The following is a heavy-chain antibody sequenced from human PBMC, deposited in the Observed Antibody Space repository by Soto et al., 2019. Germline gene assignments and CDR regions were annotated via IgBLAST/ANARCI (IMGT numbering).Heavy chain of an antibody. D-gene: IGHD3-22*01. V-gene: IGHV3-33*01. CDR3: ARDLVVNYTQYYFDY. CDR2: IWYDGSNK. CDR1: GFTFSSYG. J-gene: IGHJ4*02. Sequence: GGSLRLSCAASGFTFSSYGMHWVRQAPGKGLEWVAVIWYDGSNKYYADSVKGRFTISRDNSKNTLYLQMNSLRAEDTAVYYCARDLVVNYTQYYFDYWGQGTLVTVSS.